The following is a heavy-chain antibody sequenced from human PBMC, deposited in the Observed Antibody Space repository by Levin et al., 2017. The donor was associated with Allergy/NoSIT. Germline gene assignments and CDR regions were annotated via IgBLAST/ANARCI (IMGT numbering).Heavy chain of an antibody. J-gene: IGHJ4*02. CDR1: GGSISSSSYY. CDR2: IYYSGST. D-gene: IGHD4-17*01. CDR3: ARPGGDRDYGDYPFDY. V-gene: IGHV4-39*01. Sequence: PSETLSLTCTVSGGSISSSSYYWGWIRQPPGKGLEWIGSIYYSGSTYYNPSLKSRVTISVDTSKNQFSLKLSSVTAADTAVYYCARPGGDRDYGDYPFDYWGQGTLVTVSS.